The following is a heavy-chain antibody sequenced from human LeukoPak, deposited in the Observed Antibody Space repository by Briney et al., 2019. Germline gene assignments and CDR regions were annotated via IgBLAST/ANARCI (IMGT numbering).Heavy chain of an antibody. CDR3: AKELAVAGQGSFDY. CDR2: IYYSGST. V-gene: IGHV4-59*01. D-gene: IGHD6-19*01. CDR1: GGSISSYY. J-gene: IGHJ4*02. Sequence: SETLSLTCTVSGGSISSYYWSWIRQPPGKGLEWIGYIYYSGSTNYNPSLKSRVTISVDTSKNQFSLKLSSVTAADTAVYYCAKELAVAGQGSFDYWGQGTLVTVSS.